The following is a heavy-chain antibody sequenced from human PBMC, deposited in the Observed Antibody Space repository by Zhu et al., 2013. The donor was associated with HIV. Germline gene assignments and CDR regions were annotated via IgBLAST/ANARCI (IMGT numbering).Heavy chain of an antibody. CDR3: ARGPRGSSWYIFHYYGMDV. CDR2: IIPIFGTA. Sequence: QVQLVQSGAEVKKPGSSVKVSCKASGGTFSSYAISWVRQAPGQGLEWMGGIIPIFGTANYAQKFQGRVTITADESTSTAYMELSSLRSEDTAVYYCARGPRGSSWYIFHYYGMDVWGQGTTGHRLL. D-gene: IGHD6-13*01. J-gene: IGHJ6*02. V-gene: IGHV1-69*12. CDR1: GGTFSSYA.